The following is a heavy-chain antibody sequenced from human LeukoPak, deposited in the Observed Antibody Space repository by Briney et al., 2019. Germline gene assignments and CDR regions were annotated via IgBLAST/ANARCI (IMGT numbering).Heavy chain of an antibody. CDR3: ARTYSSSWARFDY. CDR2: IYYSGST. J-gene: IGHJ4*02. CDR1: GGSISSYY. V-gene: IGHV4-59*01. Sequence: PSETLSLTCTASGGSISSYYWSWIRQPPGKGLEWIGYIYYSGSTNYNPSLKSRVTISVDTSKNQFSLKLSSVTAADTAVYYCARTYSSSWARFDYWGQGTLVTVSS. D-gene: IGHD6-13*01.